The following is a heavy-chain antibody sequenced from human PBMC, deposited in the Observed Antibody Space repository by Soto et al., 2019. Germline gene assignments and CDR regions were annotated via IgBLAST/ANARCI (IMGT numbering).Heavy chain of an antibody. J-gene: IGHJ3*02. CDR1: GFTFSSYA. CDR3: ARRNSDYSSVWSDAFDI. Sequence: QVQLVESGGGVVQPGGSLRLSCAASGFTFSSYAMHWVRQSPGKGPEWVAVISYDGSSKTYADSVKGQFTISSDNSKNSLFLQMNNLRPEDTAVYYCARRNSDYSSVWSDAFDIWGQGTMVTVSS. D-gene: IGHD6-19*01. CDR2: ISYDGSSK. V-gene: IGHV3-30-3*01.